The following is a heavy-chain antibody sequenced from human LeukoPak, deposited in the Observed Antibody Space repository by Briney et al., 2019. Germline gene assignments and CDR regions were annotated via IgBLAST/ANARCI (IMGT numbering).Heavy chain of an antibody. J-gene: IGHJ5*02. CDR2: ISSSSSYI. Sequence: GGSLRLSCAASGFTFSTYNMNWVRQAPGKGLEWVSSISSSSSYIYYADSVKGRFTISRDNAKNSLYLQMNSLRAEDTAVYYCARDGAFSGYGHDNWFDPWGQGTLVTVSS. CDR3: ARDGAFSGYGHDNWFDP. V-gene: IGHV3-21*01. D-gene: IGHD5-12*01. CDR1: GFTFSTYN.